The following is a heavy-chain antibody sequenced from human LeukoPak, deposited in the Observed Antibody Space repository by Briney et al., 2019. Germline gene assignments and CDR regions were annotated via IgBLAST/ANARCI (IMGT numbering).Heavy chain of an antibody. V-gene: IGHV3-48*03. CDR1: GFTFSSYE. CDR3: ARSYAGWPQGDFDY. CDR2: ISSSGSTI. J-gene: IGHJ4*02. D-gene: IGHD5-24*01. Sequence: PGGSLRLSCAASGFTFSSYEMNWVRQAPGKGLEWVSYISSSGSTIYYADSVKGRFTISRDNAKNSLYLQMNSLRAEDTAVYYCARSYAGWPQGDFDYWGQGTLVTVSS.